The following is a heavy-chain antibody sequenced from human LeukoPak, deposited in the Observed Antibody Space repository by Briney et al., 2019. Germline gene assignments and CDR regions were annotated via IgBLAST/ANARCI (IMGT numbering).Heavy chain of an antibody. J-gene: IGHJ4*02. D-gene: IGHD3-22*01. CDR3: AKDNHYDSSGYY. CDR2: ISGSGGST. CDR1: GFTFSSYA. Sequence: PGGSLRLSCAASGFTFSSYAMSWVRQAPGKGLEWVSAISGSGGSTYYADSVKGRFTISRDNSKNTLYLQMNSLRAEDTAAYYCAKDNHYDSSGYYWGQGTLVTVSS. V-gene: IGHV3-23*01.